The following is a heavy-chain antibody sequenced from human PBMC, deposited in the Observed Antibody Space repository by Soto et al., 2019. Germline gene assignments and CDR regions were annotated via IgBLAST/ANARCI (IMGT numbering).Heavy chain of an antibody. D-gene: IGHD1-1*01. CDR1: GYTFTSYD. J-gene: IGHJ4*02. CDR3: ASDKVVGATGN. Sequence: QVQLVQSGAEVKKPGASVKVSCKASGYTFTSYDINWVRQATGQGLEWMGWMNPNSGNTVYAQKFQGRVPMTRNTSISTAYLELSSLSSQATAVYYCASDKVVGATGNWGQGPLVTVSS. V-gene: IGHV1-8*01. CDR2: MNPNSGNT.